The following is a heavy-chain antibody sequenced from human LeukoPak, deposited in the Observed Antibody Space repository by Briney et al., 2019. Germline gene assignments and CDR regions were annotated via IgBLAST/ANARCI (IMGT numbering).Heavy chain of an antibody. CDR2: ICSDGRT. CDR3: ARGLFLSGYLDAFDI. CDR1: GFTFSNYW. V-gene: IGHV3-53*01. Sequence: GGSLRLSCAASGFTFSNYWMHWVRQAPGKGLEWVSLICSDGRTYYADSVKGRCTISRDGSKNTLYLQMNSLRVEDTAVYYCARGLFLSGYLDAFDIWGQGTVVTVSS. D-gene: IGHD3-22*01. J-gene: IGHJ3*02.